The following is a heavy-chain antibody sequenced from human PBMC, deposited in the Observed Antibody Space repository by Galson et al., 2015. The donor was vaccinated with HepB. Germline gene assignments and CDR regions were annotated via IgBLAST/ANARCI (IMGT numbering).Heavy chain of an antibody. Sequence: SLRLSCAASGFSVRSNYMRWVRQAPGKGLEWVSVIYSGGSTYYADSVKGRFTISRHDSKNTLYLQMNSLRAEDTALYYCTRERVEWFGYGGDSYPGYYYYAMDVWGQGTTVTVSS. CDR1: GFSVRSNY. J-gene: IGHJ6*02. D-gene: IGHD2-21*02. CDR2: IYSGGST. V-gene: IGHV3-53*04. CDR3: TRERVEWFGYGGDSYPGYYYYAMDV.